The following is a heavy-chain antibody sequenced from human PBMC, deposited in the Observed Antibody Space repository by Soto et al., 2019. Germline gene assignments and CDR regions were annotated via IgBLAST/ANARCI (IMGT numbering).Heavy chain of an antibody. CDR3: ARISRIAALFRWFDP. Sequence: QVQLVQSGAEVKKPGASVKVSCKASGYTFTSYDINWARQATGQGLEWMGWMNPNSGNTGYAQKFQGRVTMTRNTSTSTAYMELSSLRSEGTAVYYCARISRIAALFRWFDPWGQGTLVTVSS. J-gene: IGHJ5*02. CDR1: GYTFTSYD. CDR2: MNPNSGNT. D-gene: IGHD6-6*01. V-gene: IGHV1-8*01.